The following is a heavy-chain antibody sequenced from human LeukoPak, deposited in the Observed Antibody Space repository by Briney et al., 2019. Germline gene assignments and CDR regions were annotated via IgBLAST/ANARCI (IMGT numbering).Heavy chain of an antibody. D-gene: IGHD3-22*01. CDR1: GYTFTSYY. V-gene: IGHV1-46*01. CDR2: INPSDDST. J-gene: IGHJ4*02. CDR3: ARRDYYGSSAFLDY. Sequence: ASVKVSCKASGYTFTSYYIHWVRQAPGQGLEWMGIINPSDDSTNYAQKFQGRVTVTRDTSSSTVYMDLSSLRSEDTAVYYCARRDYYGSSAFLDYWGQGTLVTVSS.